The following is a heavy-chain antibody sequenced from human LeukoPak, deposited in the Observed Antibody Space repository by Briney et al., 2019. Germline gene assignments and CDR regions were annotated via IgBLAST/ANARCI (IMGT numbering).Heavy chain of an antibody. CDR3: ARVNSRRITMVRGRDYYYGMDV. Sequence: SETLSLTCAVYGGSFSGYYWSWIRQPPGKGLEWIGEINHSGSTNYNPSLKSRVTISVDTSKNQFSLKLSSVTAADTAVYYRARVNSRRITMVRGRDYYYGMDVWGQGTTVTVSS. J-gene: IGHJ6*02. CDR1: GGSFSGYY. CDR2: INHSGST. V-gene: IGHV4-34*01. D-gene: IGHD3-10*01.